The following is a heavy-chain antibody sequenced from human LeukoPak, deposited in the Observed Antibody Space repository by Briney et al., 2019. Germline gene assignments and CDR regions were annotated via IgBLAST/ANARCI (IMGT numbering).Heavy chain of an antibody. Sequence: GRSLRLSCAASGFTFSSYAMHWVRQAPGKGLEWVAVISYDGSNKYYTDSVKGRFTISRDNSKNTLYLQMNSLRAEDTAVYYCARVLTLGIRDYFDYWGQGTLVTVSS. V-gene: IGHV3-30-3*01. CDR3: ARVLTLGIRDYFDY. CDR1: GFTFSSYA. J-gene: IGHJ4*02. CDR2: ISYDGSNK. D-gene: IGHD7-27*01.